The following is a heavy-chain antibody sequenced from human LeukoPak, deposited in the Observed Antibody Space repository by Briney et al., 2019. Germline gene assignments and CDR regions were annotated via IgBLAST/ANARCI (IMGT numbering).Heavy chain of an antibody. J-gene: IGHJ4*02. Sequence: ASVKVSCKASGGTFSSYAISWVRQAPGQGLEWMGITNPSGGSTSYAQKFQGGVTMTRDTSTSTVYMELSSLRSEDTAVYYCARDRIAAAGTNDYWGQGTLVTVSS. CDR1: GGTFSSYA. CDR2: TNPSGGST. CDR3: ARDRIAAAGTNDY. V-gene: IGHV1-46*01. D-gene: IGHD6-13*01.